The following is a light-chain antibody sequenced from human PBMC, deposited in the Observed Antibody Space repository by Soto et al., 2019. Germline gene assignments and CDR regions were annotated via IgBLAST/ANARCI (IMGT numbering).Light chain of an antibody. J-gene: IGKJ4*01. Sequence: ERVMTQSPATLSVSPGERATLSCRASQSVNNNLAWYQQRPGQAPRLLIYGASTRATGIPARFSGNGSGTEFTLTISSLQSEDVAVYYCQQYNNWPPLTFGGGTKVEIK. CDR2: GAS. V-gene: IGKV3-15*01. CDR3: QQYNNWPPLT. CDR1: QSVNNN.